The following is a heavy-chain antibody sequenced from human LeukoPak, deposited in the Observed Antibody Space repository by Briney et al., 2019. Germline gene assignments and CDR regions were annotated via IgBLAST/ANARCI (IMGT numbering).Heavy chain of an antibody. CDR2: ISYSGST. J-gene: IGHJ1*01. CDR3: AGLGVMVLVYQSES. D-gene: IGHD2-8*01. Sequence: YPSETLSLTCAVPGGSVSSSKYLWGWIRQPPGKELEWIGSISYSGSTDYNPSLKSRVTLSVDTSKNQFSLNLTSVTAADSAVYYCAGLGVMVLVYQSESWGQGTPVTVSS. CDR1: GGSVSSSKYL. V-gene: IGHV4-39*07.